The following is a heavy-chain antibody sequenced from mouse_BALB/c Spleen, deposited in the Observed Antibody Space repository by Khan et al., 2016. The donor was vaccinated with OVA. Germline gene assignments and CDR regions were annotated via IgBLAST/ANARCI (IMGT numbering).Heavy chain of an antibody. CDR1: GYIFTRYW. D-gene: IGHD2-14*01. J-gene: IGHJ4*01. CDR2: IDPSDSET. V-gene: IGHV1-69*02. Sequence: QVHVKQSGAELVKPGAPVKLTCKASGYIFTRYWMNWVKQRPGRGLEWIGRIDPSDSETHYNQKFKDKATLTVDRSSSTAYIQLSSLTSEDSAVYYCERGAYDRYYAMDYWGQGTSVTVSS. CDR3: ERGAYDRYYAMDY.